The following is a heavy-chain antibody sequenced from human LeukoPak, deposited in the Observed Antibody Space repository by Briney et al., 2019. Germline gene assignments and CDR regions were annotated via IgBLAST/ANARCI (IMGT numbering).Heavy chain of an antibody. CDR1: GFTVSSNY. CDR2: IYSGGST. V-gene: IGHV3-66*04. CDR3: ARRRPGYGMDV. J-gene: IGHJ6*02. Sequence: GGSLRLSCAASGFTVSSNYMSWVRQAPGKGLERVSVIYSGGSTYYADSVKGRFTISRDDSKNTLYLQMNSLRAEDTAVYYCARRRPGYGMDVWGQGTTVTVSS.